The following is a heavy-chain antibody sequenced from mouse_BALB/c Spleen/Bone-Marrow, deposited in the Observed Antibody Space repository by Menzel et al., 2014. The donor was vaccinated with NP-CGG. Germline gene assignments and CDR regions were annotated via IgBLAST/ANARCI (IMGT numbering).Heavy chain of an antibody. J-gene: IGHJ4*01. D-gene: IGHD3-1*01. CDR3: ARQLGLRWAMNY. Sequence: EVMLVESGGGLVQPGGSLELSCAASGFTFSSYTASWVRQTPEKGLEWVAYISNGGGSTFYPDTVKGRFTISRDNAKNPLYLQMSSLKSEDTAMYYCARQLGLRWAMNYWGQGTSVTVSS. CDR2: ISNGGGST. CDR1: GFTFSSYT. V-gene: IGHV5-12-2*01.